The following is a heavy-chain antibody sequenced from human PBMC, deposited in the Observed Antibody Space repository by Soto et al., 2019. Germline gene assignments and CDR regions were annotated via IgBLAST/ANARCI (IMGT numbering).Heavy chain of an antibody. D-gene: IGHD3-10*01. CDR3: ARGGRGFGSEYYYATDV. V-gene: IGHV3-11*06. Sequence: NPGGSLRLSCAASGFTFSDYYMNWIRQAPGKGLEWVSFITISSAYTNSADSVKGRFTISRDDAKNSLYLQMNSLRAEDTAVYYCARGGRGFGSEYYYATDVWGQGTTVTVSS. J-gene: IGHJ6*02. CDR1: GFTFSDYY. CDR2: ITISSAYT.